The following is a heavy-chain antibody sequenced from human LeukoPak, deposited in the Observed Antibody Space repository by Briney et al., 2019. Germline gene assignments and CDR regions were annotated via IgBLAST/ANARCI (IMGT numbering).Heavy chain of an antibody. D-gene: IGHD5-12*01. V-gene: IGHV1-2*02. CDR1: GYTFTGYY. Sequence: VASVKVSCKASGYTFTGYYMHWVRQAPGQGLEWMGWINPNSGGTNYAQKFQGRVTMTRDTSISTAYMELSRLRSDDTAVYYCARAGDSGYDYGVWFDPWGQGTLVTVSS. J-gene: IGHJ5*02. CDR2: INPNSGGT. CDR3: ARAGDSGYDYGVWFDP.